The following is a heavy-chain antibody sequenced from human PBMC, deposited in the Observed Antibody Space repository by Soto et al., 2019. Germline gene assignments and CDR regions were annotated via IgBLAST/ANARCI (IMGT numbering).Heavy chain of an antibody. CDR1: GGSIFSHL. Sequence: LSLTCTVSGGSIFSHLWSWIRQPPGKGLEWIGYVSHSGSTTHNPSLKSRVTISLDTSQNQVSLQLRSVTAADTAVYYCAREGPLSGDAFDIWGRGTKVTVSS. J-gene: IGHJ3*02. D-gene: IGHD3-16*01. V-gene: IGHV4-59*11. CDR2: VSHSGST. CDR3: AREGPLSGDAFDI.